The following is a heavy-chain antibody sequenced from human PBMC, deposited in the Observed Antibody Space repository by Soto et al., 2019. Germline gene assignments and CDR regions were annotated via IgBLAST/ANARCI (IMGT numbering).Heavy chain of an antibody. CDR1: GGTFSSYA. CDR2: IIPIFGTA. D-gene: IGHD3-22*01. J-gene: IGHJ5*02. Sequence: QVQLVQSGAEVKKPGSSVKVSCKASGGTFSSYAISWVRQAPGQGLEWMGGIIPIFGTANYAQKFQGRVTISADDSASPAYMELSSLRSEDTAVYYCARGPYFYDSSGYYPNWFDPWGQGTLVTVSS. CDR3: ARGPYFYDSSGYYPNWFDP. V-gene: IGHV1-69*01.